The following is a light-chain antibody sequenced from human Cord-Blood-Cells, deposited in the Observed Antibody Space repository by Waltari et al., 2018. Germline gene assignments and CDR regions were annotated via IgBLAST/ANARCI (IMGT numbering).Light chain of an antibody. CDR2: AAS. Sequence: DIQMTQSPSSLSASVGDRVTITCRASQSISSYLNWYQQKPGKAPTILISAASSLQSGVPSRFSGSGSGTDFTLTISSLQPEDFATYYCQQSYSTPFTFGPGTKVDIK. CDR1: QSISSY. CDR3: QQSYSTPFT. J-gene: IGKJ3*01. V-gene: IGKV1-39*01.